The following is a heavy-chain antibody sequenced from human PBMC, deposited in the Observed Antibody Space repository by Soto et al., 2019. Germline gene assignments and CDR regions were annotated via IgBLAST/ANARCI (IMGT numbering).Heavy chain of an antibody. CDR2: LSGDSTHI. Sequence: PGGSLRLSCSASGFAFESFSLSWVRQAPGKGLEWISSLSGDSTHIYNAASVRGRFTIARDNAKMSLFLHMNSLRAEDTAVYYCVGQKGMLGELDPTLDCFDLWGQGTAVTVSS. D-gene: IGHD3-10*02. CDR3: VGQKGMLGELDPTLDCFDL. J-gene: IGHJ5*02. V-gene: IGHV3-21*04. CDR1: GFAFESFS.